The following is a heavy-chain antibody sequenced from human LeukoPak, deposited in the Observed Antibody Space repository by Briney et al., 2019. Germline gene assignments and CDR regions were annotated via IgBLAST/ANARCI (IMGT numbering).Heavy chain of an antibody. V-gene: IGHV3-48*03. CDR3: ARSWGY. CDR1: GFTFSSYE. D-gene: IGHD6-13*01. J-gene: IGHJ4*02. CDR2: ISTSGNTR. Sequence: PGGSLRLSCAASGFTFSSYEMNWVRQAPGKGLEWVSYISTSGNTRYYADSVKGRFTISRDNAKNSLYLQMNSLRVEDTAVYYCARSWGYWGQGTLVTVSS.